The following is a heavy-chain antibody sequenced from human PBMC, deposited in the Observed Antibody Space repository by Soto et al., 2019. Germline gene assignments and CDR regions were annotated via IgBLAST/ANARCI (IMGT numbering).Heavy chain of an antibody. CDR2: INSDGSST. CDR1: GFTFSSYW. D-gene: IGHD6-13*01. Sequence: GGSLRLSCAASGFTFSSYWMHWVRQAPGKGLVWVSRINSDGSSTSYADSVKGRFTISRDNAKNTLYLQMNSLRAEDTAVYYCARVPRIAAAGTQRGYYYYYMDVWGKGTTVTVSS. V-gene: IGHV3-74*01. CDR3: ARVPRIAAAGTQRGYYYYYMDV. J-gene: IGHJ6*03.